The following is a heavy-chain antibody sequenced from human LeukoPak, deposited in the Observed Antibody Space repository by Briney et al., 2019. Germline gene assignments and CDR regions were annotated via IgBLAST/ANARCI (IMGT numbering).Heavy chain of an antibody. CDR2: MYYTGDT. D-gene: IGHD6-19*01. CDR1: GFTFSSYA. CDR3: ARQGYSSGPFDY. V-gene: IGHV4-59*01. Sequence: GSLRLSCAASGFTFSSYAMSWVRQAPGKGLEWIGYMYYTGDTNYNPSLKSRVTISVDTSKNQFSLKLSSVTAADTAVYYCARQGYSSGPFDYWGQGTLVTVSS. J-gene: IGHJ4*02.